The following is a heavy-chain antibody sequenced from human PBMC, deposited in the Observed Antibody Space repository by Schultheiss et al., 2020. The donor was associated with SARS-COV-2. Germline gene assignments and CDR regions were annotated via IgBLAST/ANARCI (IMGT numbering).Heavy chain of an antibody. CDR1: GGSISSYY. V-gene: IGHV4-59*08. Sequence: GSLRLSCTVSGGSISSYYWSWIRQPPGKGLEWIGYIYYSGSTNYNPSLKSRVTISVDTSKNQFSLKLSSVTAADTVVYYCARRPSSSFYYYGMDVWGQGTTVTVSS. D-gene: IGHD6-6*01. CDR2: IYYSGST. CDR3: ARRPSSSFYYYGMDV. J-gene: IGHJ6*02.